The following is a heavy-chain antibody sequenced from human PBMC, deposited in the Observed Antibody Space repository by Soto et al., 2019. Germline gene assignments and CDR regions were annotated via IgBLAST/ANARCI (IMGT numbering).Heavy chain of an antibody. CDR1: GGSISSGGYY. CDR3: ARGYCSSTSCYTYEAAAGNAFDI. V-gene: IGHV4-31*03. CDR2: IYYSGST. D-gene: IGHD2-2*02. Sequence: SETLSLTCTVSGGSISSGGYYWSWIRQHPGKGLEWIGYIYYSGSTYYNPSLKSRVTISVDTSKNQFSLKLSSVTAADTAVYYCARGYCSSTSCYTYEAAAGNAFDIWGQGTMVTVSS. J-gene: IGHJ3*02.